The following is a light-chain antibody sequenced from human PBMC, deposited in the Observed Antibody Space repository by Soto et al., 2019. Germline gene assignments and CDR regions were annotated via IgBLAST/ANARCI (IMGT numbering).Light chain of an antibody. CDR1: QSVSSNY. J-gene: IGKJ1*01. V-gene: IGKV3-20*01. Sequence: EIVLTQSPGTLSLSPGERATLSCRASQSVSSNYLAWYQQKPGQAPRLLIYGASSSATGIPDRFSGSGSGTDFTLTISGLEPEDFSVYYCQQYGNSPWTFGQGTKVEIK. CDR3: QQYGNSPWT. CDR2: GAS.